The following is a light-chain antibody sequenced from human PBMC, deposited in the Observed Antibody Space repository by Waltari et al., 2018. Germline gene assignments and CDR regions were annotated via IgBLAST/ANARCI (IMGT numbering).Light chain of an antibody. V-gene: IGLV1-40*01. CDR1: SSKIGAGYN. Sequence: QSVLTQPPSVSGAPGQRVTISCTGSSSKIGAGYNVHWYQQLPGTAPKLIIYGTTERPSGVPDRFSGSKSGTSASLGITGLQAEDEADYYCQSYDTSLSNWVFGGETRLTVL. CDR2: GTT. CDR3: QSYDTSLSNWV. J-gene: IGLJ3*02.